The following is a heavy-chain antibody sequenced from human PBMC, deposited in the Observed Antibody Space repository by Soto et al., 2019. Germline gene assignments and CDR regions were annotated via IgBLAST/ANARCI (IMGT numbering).Heavy chain of an antibody. CDR2: IYYSGST. Sequence: SETLSLTCTVSGGSISSGGCYWSWIRQPPGKCLEWIGYIYYSGSTYYNPSLKSRVTISVDTSRNQFSLKLSSVTAADTAVYYCARGVTIFGVVGYFDLWGRGTLVTVSS. J-gene: IGHJ2*01. CDR3: ARGVTIFGVVGYFDL. D-gene: IGHD3-3*01. V-gene: IGHV4-30-4*01. CDR1: GGSISSGGCY.